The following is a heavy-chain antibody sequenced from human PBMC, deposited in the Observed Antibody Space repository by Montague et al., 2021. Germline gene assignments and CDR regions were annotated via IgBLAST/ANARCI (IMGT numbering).Heavy chain of an antibody. Sequence: SLRLSCAASRFTFRYYAMSWVRQSLGKGLEWVSGISGGGNNKYYADSVKGRFTISRDNSKNTLFLQMNSLRADDTAVYYCAKNRAAPGRSAFDDWGQGTPVTVSS. CDR3: AKNRAAPGRSAFDD. V-gene: IGHV3-23*01. CDR1: RFTFRYYA. D-gene: IGHD6-13*01. CDR2: ISGGGNNK. J-gene: IGHJ4*02.